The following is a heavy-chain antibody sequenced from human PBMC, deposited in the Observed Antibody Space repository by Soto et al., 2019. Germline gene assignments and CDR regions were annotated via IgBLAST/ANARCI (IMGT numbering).Heavy chain of an antibody. Sequence: QVQLVESGGGVVQPGRSLRLSCAASGFTFSSYGMHWVRQAPGKGLEWVAVIWYDGSNKYYADSVKGRFTISRDNSKNTLYPQMNSLRAEDTAVYYCARDRVVPAAIDYWGQGTLVTVSS. V-gene: IGHV3-33*01. CDR2: IWYDGSNK. J-gene: IGHJ4*02. CDR1: GFTFSSYG. D-gene: IGHD2-2*01. CDR3: ARDRVVPAAIDY.